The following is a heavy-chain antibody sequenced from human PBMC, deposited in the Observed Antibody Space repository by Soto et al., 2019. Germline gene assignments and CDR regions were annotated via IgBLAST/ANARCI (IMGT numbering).Heavy chain of an antibody. V-gene: IGHV4-39*01. CDR3: ARRLGVPYYYGMDV. CDR2: IYYSGST. Sequence: QLQLQESGPGLVKPSETLSLTCTVSGGSISSSSYYWGWIRQPPGKGLEWIGSIYYSGSTYYNPSLKSRVTISVDTSKNQCSLKLSSVTAADTAVYYCARRLGVPYYYGMDVWGQGTTVTVSS. J-gene: IGHJ6*02. CDR1: GGSISSSSYY.